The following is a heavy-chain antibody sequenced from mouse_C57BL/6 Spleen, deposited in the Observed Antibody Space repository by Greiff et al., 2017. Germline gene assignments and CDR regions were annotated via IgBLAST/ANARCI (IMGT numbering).Heavy chain of an antibody. CDR1: GYTFTDYY. CDR3: APHLATALDY. D-gene: IGHD1-2*01. J-gene: IGHJ2*01. CDR2: INPNNGGT. V-gene: IGHV1-26*01. Sequence: EVQLQQSGPELVKPGASVKISCKASGYTFTDYYMNWVKQSHGKSLEWIGDINPNNGGTSYNQKFKGKATLTVDKSSSTAYMELRSLTSEDSAVYYCAPHLATALDYWGQGTTLTVSS.